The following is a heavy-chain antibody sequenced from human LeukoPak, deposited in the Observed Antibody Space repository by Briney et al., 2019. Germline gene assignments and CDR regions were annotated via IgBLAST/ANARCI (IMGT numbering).Heavy chain of an antibody. V-gene: IGHV3-7*01. CDR1: GFNPRHYW. J-gene: IGHJ4*02. CDR2: VKADGRET. CDR3: ATSRVFDY. Sequence: GGSLRLSCETSGFNPRHYWMSWVRQAPGKGLEWVANVKADGRETYYVDSVKGRFTISRDNSKETLYLEMNSLRVEDTAIYYCATSRVFDYWGQGTLVAVSS.